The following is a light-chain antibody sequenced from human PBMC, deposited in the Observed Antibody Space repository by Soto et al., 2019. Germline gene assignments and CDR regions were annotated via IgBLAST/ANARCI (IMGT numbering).Light chain of an antibody. CDR3: QSYDSSLSGYV. CDR1: SSNIGAGYD. J-gene: IGLJ1*01. Sequence: QSVLTQPPSVSGAPGQRVTISCTGSSSNIGAGYDVHWYQQLPGTAPKLLIYANTNRPSGVPDRFSGSKSGTSASLAITGLQAEDEADYHCQSYDSSLSGYVFGTGT. V-gene: IGLV1-40*01. CDR2: ANT.